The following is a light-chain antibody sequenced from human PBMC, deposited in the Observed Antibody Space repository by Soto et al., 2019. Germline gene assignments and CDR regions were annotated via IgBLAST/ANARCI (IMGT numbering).Light chain of an antibody. J-gene: IGKJ5*01. CDR3: QQRSKWPPIT. V-gene: IGKV3-11*01. CDR2: DAS. CDR1: QSVSSS. Sequence: EIVLTQSPATLPLSPGDRATLSCRASQSVSSSLAWYQQRPGQAPRLLIYDASNRAAGIPARFSGSGSGTDFTLTISGLEPGDFAVYYCQQRSKWPPITFGQGTRLEIK.